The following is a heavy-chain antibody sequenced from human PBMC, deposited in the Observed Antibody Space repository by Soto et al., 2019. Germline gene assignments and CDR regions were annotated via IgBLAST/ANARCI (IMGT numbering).Heavy chain of an antibody. CDR2: MYYSGST. Sequence: QVQLQESGPGLVKPSETLSLTCTVSGASIRNYYWSSIRQPPGKGLEWIGYMYYSGSTNYNPSLKSRVTMSVDTSKSQFSLKLSSVTATDTAVYYCARTKVAAGDYYYYMDVWGKRTTVTVSS. V-gene: IGHV4-59*08. D-gene: IGHD6-13*01. CDR3: ARTKVAAGDYYYYMDV. CDR1: GASIRNYY. J-gene: IGHJ6*03.